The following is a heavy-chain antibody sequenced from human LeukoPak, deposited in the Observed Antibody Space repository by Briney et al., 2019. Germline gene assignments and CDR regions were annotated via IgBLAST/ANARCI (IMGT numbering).Heavy chain of an antibody. J-gene: IGHJ4*02. D-gene: IGHD6-13*01. Sequence: SVKVSCKASGGTFSSYAISWVRQAPGQGLEWMGGIIPIFGTANYAQKFQGRVTITTDESTSTAYMELSSLRSEDTAVHYCARDETIAAAGTDWGQGTLVTVSS. CDR2: IIPIFGTA. CDR3: ARDETIAAAGTD. V-gene: IGHV1-69*05. CDR1: GGTFSSYA.